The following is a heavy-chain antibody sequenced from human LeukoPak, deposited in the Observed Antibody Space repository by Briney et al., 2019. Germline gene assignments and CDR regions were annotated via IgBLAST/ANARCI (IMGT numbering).Heavy chain of an antibody. D-gene: IGHD1-14*01. CDR2: FCLGRDT. CDR1: GDSVTNDFF. CDR3: ARWASISREPGGFFDH. Sequence: TSETLSLPCTVSGDSVTNDFFWGWVRPPPGKELEWIGSFCLGRDTYYRPSLKSRVTISVDTSKNQFSLNLNSVTAADTAVYYCARWASISREPGGFFDHWGQGTLVTVSS. J-gene: IGHJ4*02. V-gene: IGHV4-38-2*02.